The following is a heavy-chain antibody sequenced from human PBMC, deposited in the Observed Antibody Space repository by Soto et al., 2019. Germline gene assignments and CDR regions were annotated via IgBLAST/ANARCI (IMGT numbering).Heavy chain of an antibody. V-gene: IGHV3-48*02. Sequence: PGGSLRLSCAASGFSLSSYSMKWVRQAPGKGLEWISYISSSSNTIYYADSVKGRFTISRDNARNSLYLQMSSLRDEDTAVYYCAKDHEIRIKGNWLDPWGQGTLVTVSS. D-gene: IGHD3-10*01. CDR2: ISSSSNTI. CDR1: GFSLSSYS. CDR3: AKDHEIRIKGNWLDP. J-gene: IGHJ5*02.